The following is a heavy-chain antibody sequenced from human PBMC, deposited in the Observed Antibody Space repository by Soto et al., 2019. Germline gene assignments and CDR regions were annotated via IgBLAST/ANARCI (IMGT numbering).Heavy chain of an antibody. CDR2: MYDSGST. J-gene: IGHJ4*02. Sequence: QVQLQESGPGLVKPSQTLSLTCTVSGGSISSGGYCWSWVRQHPGEGLEWIGFMYDSGSTSYNPSLKSRASISVATSTNQFSLQLTSVTAADTAVYYCARGGASTKVDYWGQGTLVTVSS. CDR3: ARGGASTKVDY. CDR1: GGSISSGGYC. V-gene: IGHV4-31*03. D-gene: IGHD1-1*01.